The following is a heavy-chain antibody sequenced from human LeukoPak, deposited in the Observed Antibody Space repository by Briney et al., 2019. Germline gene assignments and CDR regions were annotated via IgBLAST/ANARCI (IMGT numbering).Heavy chain of an antibody. V-gene: IGHV4-31*03. D-gene: IGHD3-10*01. Sequence: SETLSLTCTVSGGSISSGGHFWSWIRQHPGKGLEWIGYIYYSGSTYYNPSLKSRVTISVDTSKNQFSLKLSSVTAADTAVYYCASSMVRGYYFDYWGQGTLVTVSS. CDR1: GGSISSGGHF. J-gene: IGHJ4*02. CDR2: IYYSGST. CDR3: ASSMVRGYYFDY.